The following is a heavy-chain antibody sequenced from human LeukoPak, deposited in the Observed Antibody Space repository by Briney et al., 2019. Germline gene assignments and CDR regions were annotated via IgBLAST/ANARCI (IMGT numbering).Heavy chain of an antibody. CDR3: AKDPGGSYYEPH. CDR2: IQNDGNDK. Sequence: GGSLRLSCAASGLIFSTYGMHWVRQAPGKGLEWVAFIQNDGNDKYYADSVKGRFTVSRDNSKNTLDLQMNSLRAEDTAVYYCAKDPGGSYYEPHWGQGTLVTVSS. D-gene: IGHD1-26*01. V-gene: IGHV3-30*02. CDR1: GLIFSTYG. J-gene: IGHJ4*02.